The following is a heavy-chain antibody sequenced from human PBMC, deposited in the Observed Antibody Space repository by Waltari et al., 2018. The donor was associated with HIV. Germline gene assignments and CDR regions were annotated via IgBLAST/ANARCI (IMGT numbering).Heavy chain of an antibody. CDR1: GYIFTKYA. J-gene: IGHJ5*02. V-gene: IGHV7-4-1*02. D-gene: IGHD7-27*01. Sequence: QVQLVQSGSELKKPGASVKVSCKASGYIFTKYAMNWVRQDPGQGLEWMGWINTITGNPTYAQGFTGRFVFSLDTSVSTAYLQISSLKPEDTAVYYCAKLGNYNWLDPWGQGTLVTVSS. CDR2: INTITGNP. CDR3: AKLGNYNWLDP.